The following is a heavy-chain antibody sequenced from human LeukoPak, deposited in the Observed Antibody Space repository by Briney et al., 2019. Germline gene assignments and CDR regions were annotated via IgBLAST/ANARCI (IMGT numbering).Heavy chain of an antibody. Sequence: ASVRVSCKASGYTFTDDGISWVRQGPGQGLEWVGWISPYNGDTKYADKVLGRVTMSADISTTTAYMELRSLRSDDTAVYYCARIQVNWFGEVTSLSPPNYGMDVWGQGTTVIVSS. CDR2: ISPYNGDT. J-gene: IGHJ6*02. CDR3: ARIQVNWFGEVTSLSPPNYGMDV. D-gene: IGHD3-10*01. V-gene: IGHV1-18*01. CDR1: GYTFTDDG.